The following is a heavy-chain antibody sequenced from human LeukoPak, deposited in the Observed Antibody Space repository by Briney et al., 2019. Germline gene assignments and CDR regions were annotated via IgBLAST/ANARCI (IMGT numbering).Heavy chain of an antibody. CDR1: GYTFTSYY. J-gene: IGHJ4*02. Sequence: ASLKVSCKASGYTFTSYYIHWVRQAPGHGLEWMGIINPSGGSTSYAQKFQGRVTMTRDKSTRTDYLERSSLRSEDTPVYYCAGYYGGNSGVDYWGQGTLVTVSS. V-gene: IGHV1-46*01. CDR2: INPSGGST. CDR3: AGYYGGNSGVDY. D-gene: IGHD4-23*01.